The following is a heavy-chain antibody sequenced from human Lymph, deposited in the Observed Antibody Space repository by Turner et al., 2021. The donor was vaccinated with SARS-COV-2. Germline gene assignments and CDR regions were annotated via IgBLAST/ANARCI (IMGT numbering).Heavy chain of an antibody. Sequence: EVQLVESGGGLVKPGGSLRLSCAASGFTFSSYRMYWVRQAPGKGLEWVSSITFTSSYIYYADSVKGRFTISRDNAKNSLYLQMNSLRAEDTAVYYCARGPPDFPYYFDYWGQGTLVTVSS. D-gene: IGHD2-21*02. CDR3: ARGPPDFPYYFDY. J-gene: IGHJ4*02. CDR1: GFTFSSYR. V-gene: IGHV3-21*01. CDR2: ITFTSSYI.